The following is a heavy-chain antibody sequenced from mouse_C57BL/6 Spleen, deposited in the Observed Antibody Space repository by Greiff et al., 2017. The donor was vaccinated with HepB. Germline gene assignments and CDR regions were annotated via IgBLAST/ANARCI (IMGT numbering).Heavy chain of an antibody. CDR1: GYTFTSYW. J-gene: IGHJ4*01. V-gene: IGHV1-52*01. CDR2: IDPSDSET. CDR3: AREDGYYYAMDY. Sequence: VQLQQPGAELVRPGSSVKLSCKASGYTFTSYWMHWVKQRPIQGLEWIGNIDPSDSETHYNQKFKDKATLTVDKSSSTAYMQLSSLTSEDSAVYYCAREDGYYYAMDYWGQGTSVTVSS. D-gene: IGHD2-3*01.